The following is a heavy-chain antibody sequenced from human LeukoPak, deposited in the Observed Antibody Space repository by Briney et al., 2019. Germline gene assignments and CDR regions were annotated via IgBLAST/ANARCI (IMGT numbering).Heavy chain of an antibody. D-gene: IGHD1-26*01. CDR2: INTTEGI. V-gene: IGHV4-4*07. J-gene: IGHJ4*02. CDR3: AREWEY. CDR1: GGSISGYY. Sequence: SETLSLTCSVSGGSISGYYWTWIRQPAGKGLEWIGHINTTEGINYNPSLKSRVTISVDTSRNQFSLKLTSVTAADTAVYYCAREWEYWGQGIFVTVSS.